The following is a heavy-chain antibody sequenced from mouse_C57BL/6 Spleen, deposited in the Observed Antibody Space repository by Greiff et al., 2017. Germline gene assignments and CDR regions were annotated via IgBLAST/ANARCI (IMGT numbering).Heavy chain of an antibody. CDR1: GFTFSSYT. CDR2: ISGGGGNT. V-gene: IGHV5-9*01. D-gene: IGHD1-1*01. Sequence: EVMLVESGGGLVKPGGSLKLSCAASGFTFSSYTMSWVRQTPEKRLEWVATISGGGGNTYYPDSVKGRFTISRDNAKNTLYLQMSSLRSEDTALYYCARHENSYGSSWYFDVAGTGTTVTVSS. J-gene: IGHJ1*03. CDR3: ARHENSYGSSWYFDV.